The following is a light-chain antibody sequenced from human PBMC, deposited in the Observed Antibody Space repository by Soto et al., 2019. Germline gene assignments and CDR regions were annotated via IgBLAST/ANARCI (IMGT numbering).Light chain of an antibody. V-gene: IGKV3-11*01. CDR3: HQRQSWPRT. J-gene: IGKJ1*01. Sequence: SQAQAPLSSFPRPRLTLASRASQYINTRLAWYQHRPGQAPRLLIYQTSIRAAGIPARFSASGSGTDFTLTISDVQPEDFALYYCHQRQSWPRTFGQGTKVDIK. CDR1: QYINTR. CDR2: QTS.